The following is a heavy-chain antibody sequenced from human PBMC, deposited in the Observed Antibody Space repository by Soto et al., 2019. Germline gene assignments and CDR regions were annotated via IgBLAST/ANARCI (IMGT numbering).Heavy chain of an antibody. CDR2: IYYSGST. CDR3: ARRQTLEWYNNWFDP. D-gene: IGHD3-3*01. Sequence: SETLCLTCTVAGGSIRSSSFYWGWIRQPPGKGLEWIGSIYYSGSTYYNPSLKSRVTISIDTSKNHVSLKLSSVTAADTAVYYCARRQTLEWYNNWFDPWGQGTLVTVSS. V-gene: IGHV4-39*02. J-gene: IGHJ5*02. CDR1: GGSIRSSSFY.